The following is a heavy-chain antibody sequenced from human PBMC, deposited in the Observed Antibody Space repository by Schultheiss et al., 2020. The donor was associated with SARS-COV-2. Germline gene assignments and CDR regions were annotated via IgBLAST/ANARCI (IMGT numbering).Heavy chain of an antibody. Sequence: SETLSLTCAVSGGSISSGGYSWSWIRQPPGKGLEWIGHISTSGTTNYNPSLKSRVTISVDTSRNQFSLKLTSVTAADTAVYYCVRAPHFDWYYYFDYWGQGTLVTVSS. V-gene: IGHV4-61*09. CDR1: GGSISSGGYS. CDR3: VRAPHFDWYYYFDY. CDR2: ISTSGTT. D-gene: IGHD3-9*01. J-gene: IGHJ4*02.